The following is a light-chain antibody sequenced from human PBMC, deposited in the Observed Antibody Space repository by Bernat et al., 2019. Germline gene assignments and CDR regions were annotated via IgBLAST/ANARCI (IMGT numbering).Light chain of an antibody. J-gene: IGLJ3*02. V-gene: IGLV2-23*01. CDR1: SSDVGSYNL. Sequence: QSALTQPASVSGSPGQSIAISCTGTSSDVGSYNLVSWYQQHPGKAPKLMIYEGSKWPSGVSNRFSGSTSGNTASMTISGLQAEDEADYYCCSYAGSRVFGGGTKLTVL. CDR2: EGS. CDR3: CSYAGSRV.